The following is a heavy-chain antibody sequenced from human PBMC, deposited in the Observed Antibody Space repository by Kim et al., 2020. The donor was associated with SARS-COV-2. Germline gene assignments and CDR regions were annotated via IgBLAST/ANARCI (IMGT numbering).Heavy chain of an antibody. CDR3: ARSSYGDYLYGVCWFDP. CDR2: IYYSGST. V-gene: IGHV4-39*01. Sequence: SETLSLTCTVSGGSISSSSYYWGWIRQPPGKGLEWIGSIYYSGSTYYNPSLKSRVTISVDTSKNQFSLKLSSVTAADTAVYYCARSSYGDYLYGVCWFDPWGQGTLVTVSS. J-gene: IGHJ5*02. CDR1: GGSISSSSYY. D-gene: IGHD4-17*01.